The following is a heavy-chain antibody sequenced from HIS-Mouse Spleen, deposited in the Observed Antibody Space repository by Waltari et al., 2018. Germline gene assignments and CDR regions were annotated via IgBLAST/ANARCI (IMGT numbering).Heavy chain of an antibody. V-gene: IGHV1-2*02. CDR1: GYTFTGYY. CDR3: ARGGNWDDAFDI. J-gene: IGHJ3*02. CDR2: MNPNRDGT. Sequence: QVQLVQSGAEVKKPGASVKVSCKASGYTFTGYYMHWVRQAPGQGLAWMGWMNPNRDGTNYAQKFQGRVTMTRETSISTAYMELSRLRSDDTAVYYCARGGNWDDAFDIWGQGTMVTVSS. D-gene: IGHD7-27*01.